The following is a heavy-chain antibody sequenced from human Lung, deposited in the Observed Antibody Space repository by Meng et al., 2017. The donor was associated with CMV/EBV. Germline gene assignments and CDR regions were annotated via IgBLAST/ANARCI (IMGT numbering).Heavy chain of an antibody. D-gene: IGHD3-16*01. J-gene: IGHJ6*02. CDR3: ARHSGDFISWGVPYGVDV. V-gene: IGHV5-51*01. Sequence: GGSLRLSCQGSGYSFTSYWIGWVRQMPGKGLEWMGIMYPGDSDIRYSPSFQGQVTMSADKSISTAYLQWSSLKASDTAIYYCARHSGDFISWGVPYGVDVWGQGTTVTVSS. CDR1: GYSFTSYW. CDR2: MYPGDSDI.